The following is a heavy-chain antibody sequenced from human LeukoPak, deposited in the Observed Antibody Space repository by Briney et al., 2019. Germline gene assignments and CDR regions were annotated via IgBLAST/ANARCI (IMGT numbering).Heavy chain of an antibody. J-gene: IGHJ6*02. V-gene: IGHV4-34*01. CDR2: INYNGEIT. CDR1: GGSFSGYL. D-gene: IGHD2-2*01. CDR3: ARDLYRGYCSSTSCLDNPGYYYYGMDV. Sequence: PSETLSLTCAVPGGSFSGYLWSWLRQPPGKGLEWVGEINYNGEITNYNPSLESRLTISVDTSKNQFSLKLSSVTAADTAVYYCARDLYRGYCSSTSCLDNPGYYYYGMDVWGQGTTVTVSS.